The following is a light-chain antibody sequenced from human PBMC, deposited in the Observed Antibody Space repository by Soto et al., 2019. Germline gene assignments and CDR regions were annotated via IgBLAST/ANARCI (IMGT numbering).Light chain of an antibody. CDR3: QQYNKWPRA. V-gene: IGKV3-15*01. CDR2: GAS. CDR1: QSVSSD. J-gene: IGKJ1*01. Sequence: EIEMTQSPVTLSVSPGERATLSCRASQSVSSDLAWYQQKRGQAPRLLIYGASTRAIGIPVRFSGSGSGTEFTLTISSLQSEDFAVYYCQQYNKWPRAFGQGTKVDIK.